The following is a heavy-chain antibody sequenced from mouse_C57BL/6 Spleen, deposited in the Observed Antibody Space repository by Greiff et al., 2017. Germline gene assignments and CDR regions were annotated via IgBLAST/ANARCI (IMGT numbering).Heavy chain of an antibody. CDR2: INPSNGGT. V-gene: IGHV1-53*01. Sequence: QVQLQQPGTELVKPGASVKLSCKASGYTFTSYWMHWVKQRPGQDLEWIGNINPSNGGTNYNEKFKSKATLTVDKSSSTAYMQLSSLTSEDSAVYYCARSGYDYEGWFAYWGQGTLVTVSA. J-gene: IGHJ3*01. CDR3: ARSGYDYEGWFAY. CDR1: GYTFTSYW. D-gene: IGHD2-4*01.